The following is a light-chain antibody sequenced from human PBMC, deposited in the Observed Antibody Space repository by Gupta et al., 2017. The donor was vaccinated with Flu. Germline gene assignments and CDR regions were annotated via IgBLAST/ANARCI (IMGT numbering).Light chain of an antibody. V-gene: IGKV2-28*01. CDR2: LGS. CDR3: MQALQTPVT. Sequence: DIVKTQSPLSLPVTPGEPASISCRSSQSLLHSNGYNYLDWYLQKPGQSPQLLIYLGSNRASGVPDRFSGSGSGTDFTLKISRVEAEDVGVYYGMQALQTPVTFGGGTKVEIK. J-gene: IGKJ4*01. CDR1: QSLLHSNGYNY.